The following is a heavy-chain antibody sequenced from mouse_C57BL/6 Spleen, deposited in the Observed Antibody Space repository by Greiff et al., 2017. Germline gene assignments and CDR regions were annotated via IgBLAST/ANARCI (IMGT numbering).Heavy chain of an antibody. D-gene: IGHD2-4*01. CDR1: GYAFSSSW. CDR2: IYPGDGDT. Sequence: QVQLQQSGPELVKPGASVKISCKASGYAFSSSWMNWVKQRPGKGLEWIGRIYPGDGDTNYNGKFKGKATLTADTSSSTAYMQLSSLTSEDSAVYFCARGDYGGRPWFAYWGQGTLVTVSA. CDR3: ARGDYGGRPWFAY. J-gene: IGHJ3*01. V-gene: IGHV1-82*01.